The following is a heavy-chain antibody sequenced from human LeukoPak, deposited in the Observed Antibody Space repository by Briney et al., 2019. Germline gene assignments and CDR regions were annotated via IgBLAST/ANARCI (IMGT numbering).Heavy chain of an antibody. V-gene: IGHV4-4*07. CDR2: IYTSGST. J-gene: IGHJ5*02. Sequence: SETLSLTCTDSGGSISSYYWSWIRQPAGKGLEWIGRIYTSGSTNYNPSLKSRVTMSVGTSKNQFSLKLSSVTAADTAVYYCTRDFYDYVWGSYRYPDWFDPWGQGTLVTVSS. D-gene: IGHD3-16*02. CDR1: GGSISSYY. CDR3: TRDFYDYVWGSYRYPDWFDP.